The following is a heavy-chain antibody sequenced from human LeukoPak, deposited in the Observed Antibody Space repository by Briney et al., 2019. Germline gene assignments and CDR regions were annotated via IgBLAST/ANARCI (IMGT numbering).Heavy chain of an antibody. J-gene: IGHJ4*02. D-gene: IGHD7-27*01. CDR2: IYHSGST. CDR3: ARARRAGDDVDY. V-gene: IGHV4-38-2*01. CDR1: GYSISSGYY. Sequence: SETLSLTCAVSGYSISSGYYWGWIRQPPGKGPEWIGSIYHSGSTYYNPSLKSRVTISLDTSKNQFSLKLSSVTAADTAVYYCARARRAGDDVDYWGQGTLVTVSS.